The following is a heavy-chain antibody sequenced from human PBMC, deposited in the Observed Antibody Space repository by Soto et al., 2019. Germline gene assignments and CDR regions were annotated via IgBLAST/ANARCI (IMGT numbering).Heavy chain of an antibody. CDR1: GFSFRNYA. Sequence: EVQLLESGGGLVQPGGSLRLSCAASGFSFRNYAMSWVRQAPGKGLEWISPLTGSSSNIYYADSVKGRFAISRDNSRNTLYLQMNSLTAEDTAVYYCANGRATYGLLTHDYWGQGTLVTVSS. D-gene: IGHD3-10*01. CDR3: ANGRATYGLLTHDY. J-gene: IGHJ4*02. V-gene: IGHV3-23*01. CDR2: LTGSSSNI.